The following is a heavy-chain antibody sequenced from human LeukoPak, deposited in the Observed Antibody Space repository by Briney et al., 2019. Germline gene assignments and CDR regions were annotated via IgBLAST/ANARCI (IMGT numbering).Heavy chain of an antibody. D-gene: IGHD3-22*01. J-gene: IGHJ6*03. CDR3: ARHPSEYYYDSSGYWRSSWWGGTHYYYYYYMDV. CDR2: IYYSGST. CDR1: GGSISSGNYY. V-gene: IGHV4-61*01. Sequence: SETLSLTCTVSGGSISSGNYYWSWIRQPPGKGLEWIGYIYYSGSTNYNPSLKSRVTISVDTSKNQFSLKLSSVTAADTAVYYCARHPSEYYYDSSGYWRSSWWGGTHYYYYYYMDVWGKGTTVTISS.